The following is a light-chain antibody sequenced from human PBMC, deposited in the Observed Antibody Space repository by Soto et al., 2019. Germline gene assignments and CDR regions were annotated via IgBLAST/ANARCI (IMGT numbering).Light chain of an antibody. J-gene: IGLJ3*02. CDR2: RNN. CDR3: ATWDDSLSGWV. Sequence: QSVLTQPPSASGTPGQRVTISCPGSSSNIGSNYVYWYQQLPGTAPKLLIYRNNQRPSGVHDRFSGSKSGTSASLAISGLRSEDEADYYCATWDDSLSGWVFGGGTKLTVL. CDR1: SSNIGSNY. V-gene: IGLV1-47*01.